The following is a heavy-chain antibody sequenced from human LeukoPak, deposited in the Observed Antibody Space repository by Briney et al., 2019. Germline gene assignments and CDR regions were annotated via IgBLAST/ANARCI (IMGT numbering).Heavy chain of an antibody. D-gene: IGHD5-12*01. CDR1: GYTFTGYY. CDR3: ARVMMATIIPSVYFDY. J-gene: IGHJ4*02. CDR2: INPNSGGT. V-gene: IGHV1-2*02. Sequence: ASVKVSCKASGYTFTGYYMHWVRQAPGQELEWMGWINPNSGGTNYAQKFQGRVTMTRDTSISTAYMELSRLRSDDTAVYYCARVMMATIIPSVYFDYWGQGTLVTVSS.